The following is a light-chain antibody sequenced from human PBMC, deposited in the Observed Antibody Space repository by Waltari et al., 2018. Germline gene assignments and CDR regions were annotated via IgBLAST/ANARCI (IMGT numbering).Light chain of an antibody. V-gene: IGKV4-1*01. CDR1: QTVLHNSNNKNY. Sequence: DIVLTQSPDSLAVSLGERATIHCKSSQTVLHNSNNKNYLAWFQQKPGQPPKLLIYWASTRESGVPDRFSGSGSGTDFTLTISGLQAEDVAVYNCHQYYSSPHTFGQGTKLEIK. CDR2: WAS. J-gene: IGKJ2*01. CDR3: HQYYSSPHT.